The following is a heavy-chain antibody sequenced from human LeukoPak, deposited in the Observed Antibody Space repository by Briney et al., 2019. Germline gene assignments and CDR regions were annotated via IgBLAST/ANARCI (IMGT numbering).Heavy chain of an antibody. CDR1: GYTFTNYY. Sequence: ASVKVSCKASGYTFTNYYMHWVRQAPGQGLEWMGIINPSGGNTSYAQKFQGRVTMTRDMSTSTVYMELSSLRSEDTAVYYCARDPGLRGYYYYMDVWGKGTTVTVSS. CDR3: ARDPGLRGYYYYMDV. J-gene: IGHJ6*03. D-gene: IGHD5/OR15-5a*01. V-gene: IGHV1-46*01. CDR2: INPSGGNT.